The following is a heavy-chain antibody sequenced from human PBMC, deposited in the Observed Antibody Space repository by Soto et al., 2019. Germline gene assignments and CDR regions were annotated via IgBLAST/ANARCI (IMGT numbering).Heavy chain of an antibody. V-gene: IGHV4-39*01. J-gene: IGHJ5*02. CDR2: IYYSGRT. CDR1: SGSISSTNYY. D-gene: IGHD6-6*01. Sequence: SETLSLTCTVSSGSISSTNYYWGWLRQPPGKGLEWIGTIYYSGRTYYNPSLKSRVTIFVDTSKNQFSLNLSPVTAADTAVYYCARSFSTSAIPNWFDPWGQGTLVTVSS. CDR3: ARSFSTSAIPNWFDP.